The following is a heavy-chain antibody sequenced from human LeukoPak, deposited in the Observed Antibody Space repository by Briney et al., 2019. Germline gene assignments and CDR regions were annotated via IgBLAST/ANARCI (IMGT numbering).Heavy chain of an antibody. D-gene: IGHD3-3*01. Sequence: GGSLRLSCAASGFTFSSYWMSWVRQAPGKGLEWVANIKQDGSEKYYVDSVKGRFTISRDNAKNSLYLQMNSLRAEDTAVYYCARVFDDFWSGYYYFDYWGQGTLVTVSS. CDR3: ARVFDDFWSGYYYFDY. J-gene: IGHJ4*02. CDR1: GFTFSSYW. V-gene: IGHV3-7*01. CDR2: IKQDGSEK.